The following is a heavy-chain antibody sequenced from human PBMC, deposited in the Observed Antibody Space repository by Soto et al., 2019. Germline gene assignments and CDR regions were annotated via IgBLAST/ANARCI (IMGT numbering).Heavy chain of an antibody. CDR1: ADSMNDHY. CDR2: ISDSGGT. V-gene: IGHV4-59*11. Sequence: SETLSLTCTVSADSMNDHYWSWIRQPPGKGLEWIGYISDSGGTNYNPSLRSRVIISVDTSTKSFSLKMSSVTAADTAVYYCARDAYNSYYFDYWGQGALVTVSS. D-gene: IGHD1-1*01. CDR3: ARDAYNSYYFDY. J-gene: IGHJ4*02.